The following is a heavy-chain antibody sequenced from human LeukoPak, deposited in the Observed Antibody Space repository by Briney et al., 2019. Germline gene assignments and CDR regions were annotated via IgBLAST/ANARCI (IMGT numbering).Heavy chain of an antibody. CDR1: GFTFSSYA. J-gene: IGHJ5*02. CDR3: ARDLGQYYDTSDNRFDP. D-gene: IGHD3-22*01. CDR2: INVSGGST. Sequence: PGGSLRLSCAASGFTFSSYAMSWVRQAPGKGLEWVSDINVSGGSTYYADSVKGRFTISRDNAKNTLNLQMNSLRAEDTAVYYCARDLGQYYDTSDNRFDPWGQGTLVTVSS. V-gene: IGHV3-23*01.